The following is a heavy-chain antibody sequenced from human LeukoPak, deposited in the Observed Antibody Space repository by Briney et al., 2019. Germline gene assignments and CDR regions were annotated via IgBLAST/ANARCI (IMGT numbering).Heavy chain of an antibody. CDR3: AKDQVPMGV. Sequence: GGSLRLSCAASGFTFSTYGMHWVRQAPGKGLEWVAYVHYDGSKIYYTDSVKGRFTISRDNSKHTAYLQMSSLTTDDTGVYYCAKDQVPMGVWGKGTTVTVSS. CDR1: GFTFSTYG. V-gene: IGHV3-30*02. CDR2: VHYDGSKI. J-gene: IGHJ6*03.